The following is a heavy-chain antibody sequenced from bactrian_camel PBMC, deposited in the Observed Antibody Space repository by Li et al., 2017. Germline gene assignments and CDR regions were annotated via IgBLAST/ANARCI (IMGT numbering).Heavy chain of an antibody. D-gene: IGHD1*01. CDR1: EFTFSIYW. Sequence: HVQLVESGGALVQPDGSLRLSCTASEFTFSIYWMSWVRQAPGKGLEWVSAIYTGGSSTYYADSVKGRFTISQDSAENTLYLQMNSLRPGDTAMYYCTARYEFGLGACRGVGGLGFWGQGTQVTVS. CDR2: IYTGGSST. J-gene: IGHJ6*01. CDR3: TARYEFGLGACRGVGGLGF. V-gene: IGHV3S6*01.